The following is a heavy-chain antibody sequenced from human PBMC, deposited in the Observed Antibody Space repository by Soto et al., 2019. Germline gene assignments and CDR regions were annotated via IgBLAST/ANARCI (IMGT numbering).Heavy chain of an antibody. V-gene: IGHV3-23*01. CDR2: ISGSGGST. J-gene: IGHJ6*02. D-gene: IGHD3-16*02. Sequence: GGSLRLSCAASGFTFSSYAMGWVRQAPGKGLEWVSAISGSGGSTYYADSVKGRFTISRDNSKNTLYLQMNSLRAEDTAVYYCAKDIRDYVWGSYRPLSGMDVWGQGTTVTVSS. CDR3: AKDIRDYVWGSYRPLSGMDV. CDR1: GFTFSSYA.